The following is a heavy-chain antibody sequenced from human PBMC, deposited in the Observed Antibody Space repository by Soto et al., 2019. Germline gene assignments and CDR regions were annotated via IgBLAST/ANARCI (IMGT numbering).Heavy chain of an antibody. V-gene: IGHV3-74*01. Sequence: EVQLVESGGGLVQPGGSLRLSCAASGFTFSSYWMHWVRQAPGKGLVWVSRLNGDGSTTSYADSVKDRFIISRDNAKNMLYLQMNSLRAEDTAVYYCARPRYDGSGTPFDPWGQGTLVTVSS. J-gene: IGHJ5*02. D-gene: IGHD3-22*01. CDR1: GFTFSSYW. CDR2: LNGDGSTT. CDR3: ARPRYDGSGTPFDP.